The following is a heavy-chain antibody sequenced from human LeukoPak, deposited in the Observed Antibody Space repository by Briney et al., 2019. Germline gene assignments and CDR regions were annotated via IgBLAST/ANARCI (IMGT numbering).Heavy chain of an antibody. CDR1: GFTFSDYY. J-gene: IGHJ6*02. Sequence: GGSLRLSCAASGFTFSDYYMSWIRQAPGEGLEWVSYISSSGSTIYYADSVKGRFTISRDNAKNSLYLQMNSLRAEDTAVYYCATGGYCSSTSCPYYYYYGMDVWGQGTTVTVSS. CDR2: ISSSGSTI. V-gene: IGHV3-11*01. CDR3: ATGGYCSSTSCPYYYYYGMDV. D-gene: IGHD2-2*01.